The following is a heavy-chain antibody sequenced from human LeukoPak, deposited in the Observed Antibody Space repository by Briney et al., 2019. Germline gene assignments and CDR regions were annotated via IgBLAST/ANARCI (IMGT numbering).Heavy chain of an antibody. D-gene: IGHD3-3*01. CDR3: ARKTLRFLDPFDY. Sequence: SVTVSCKASGGTFSSYAISWVRQAPGQGLEWMGGIIPIFGTANYAQKFQGRVTITADESTSTAYMELSSLRSEDTAVYYCARKTLRFLDPFDYWGQGTLVTVSS. CDR2: IIPIFGTA. CDR1: GGTFSSYA. V-gene: IGHV1-69*13. J-gene: IGHJ4*02.